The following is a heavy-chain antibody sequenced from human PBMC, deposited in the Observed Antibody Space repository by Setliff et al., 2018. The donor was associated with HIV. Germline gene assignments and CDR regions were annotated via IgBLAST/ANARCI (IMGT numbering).Heavy chain of an antibody. CDR3: ARRTFGSGRLDP. D-gene: IGHD3-16*01. CDR2: IQTTGST. CDR1: GDSISSGSYY. J-gene: IGHJ5*02. Sequence: PSETLSLTCSVSGDSISSGSYYWSWIRLPAGKGLEWIGQIQTTGSTNYNPSLQSRLTISIDTSKNQFSLQLNSMSATDPAVYYCARRTFGSGRLDPWGQGTLVTVSS. V-gene: IGHV4-61*09.